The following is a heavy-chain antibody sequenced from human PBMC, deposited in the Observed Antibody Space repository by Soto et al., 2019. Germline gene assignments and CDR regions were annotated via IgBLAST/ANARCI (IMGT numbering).Heavy chain of an antibody. CDR2: ISYSGST. D-gene: IGHD1-1*01. CDR3: AISYITNDAFDI. CDR1: SGPFSGYY. J-gene: IGHJ3*02. V-gene: IGHV4-34*01. Sequence: QVQLQQWGAGLLKPSETLSLTCAVSSGPFSGYYWSWIRQSPGKGLEWIGEISYSGSTNYNPSLKSRVTISVDPSKNQFSLKLSSVTAADTAVYYCAISYITNDAFDIWGQGTLVTVSS.